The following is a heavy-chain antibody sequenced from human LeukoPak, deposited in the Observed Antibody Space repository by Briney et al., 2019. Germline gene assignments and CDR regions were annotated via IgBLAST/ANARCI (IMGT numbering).Heavy chain of an antibody. V-gene: IGHV4-38-2*01. CDR1: GYSISSGYY. J-gene: IGHJ4*02. Sequence: PSETLSLTCAVSGYSISSGYYWGWIRQPPGKELEWIGSIYHSGSTYYNPSLKSRVTISVDTSKNQFSLKLSSVTAADTAVYYCARQSCSSTSCYTRFDYWGQGTLVTVSS. D-gene: IGHD2-2*02. CDR2: IYHSGST. CDR3: ARQSCSSTSCYTRFDY.